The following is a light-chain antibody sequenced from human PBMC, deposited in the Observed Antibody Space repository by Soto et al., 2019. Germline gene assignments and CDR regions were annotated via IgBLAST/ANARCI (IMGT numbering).Light chain of an antibody. Sequence: EIVLTQSPATLSLSPGERATLSCRASQSVSSYLAWYQQKPGQAPRLLIYDASNRATGIPARFSGSGSGTDFTLTISSLEPEDFAVSYCHQRRTWPPRITFGQGTRLEMK. V-gene: IGKV3-11*01. CDR3: HQRRTWPPRIT. CDR1: QSVSSY. CDR2: DAS. J-gene: IGKJ5*01.